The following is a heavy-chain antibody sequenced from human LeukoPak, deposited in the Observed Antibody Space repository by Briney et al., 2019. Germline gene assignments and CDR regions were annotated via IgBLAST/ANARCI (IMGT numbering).Heavy chain of an antibody. V-gene: IGHV3-30-3*01. D-gene: IGHD4-17*01. CDR1: GFTFSSYA. Sequence: GGSLRLSCAASGFTFSSYAMHWVRQAPGKGLEWVAVISYDGSNKYYADSVEGRFTISRDNSKNTLYLQMNSLRAEDTAVYYCARDPSYYGVLPVDYWGQGTLVTVSS. CDR3: ARDPSYYGVLPVDY. CDR2: ISYDGSNK. J-gene: IGHJ4*02.